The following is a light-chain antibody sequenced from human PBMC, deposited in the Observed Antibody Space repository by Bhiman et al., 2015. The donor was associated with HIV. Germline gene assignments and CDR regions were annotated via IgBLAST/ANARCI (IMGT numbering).Light chain of an antibody. Sequence: SYELTQPPSVSVSPGQTARITCSGDALPKQYTYWYQQKPGQAPVLVIYKDFERPSGIPERFSGSSSGTTVTLTISGVQAQDEADYYCQSADSSGKYVSGTGTKVTVL. CDR1: ALPKQY. V-gene: IGLV3-25*03. CDR3: QSADSSGKYV. CDR2: KDF. J-gene: IGLJ1*01.